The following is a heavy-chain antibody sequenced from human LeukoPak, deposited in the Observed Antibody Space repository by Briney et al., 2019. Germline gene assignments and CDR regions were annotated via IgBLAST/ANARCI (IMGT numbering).Heavy chain of an antibody. CDR2: ISRDGTDK. J-gene: IGHJ3*02. CDR1: GFTFSNYA. D-gene: IGHD6-13*01. Sequence: GGSLRLSCAASGFTFSNYAVHWVRQAPGEGLEWVAVISRDGTDKYYADSVKGRLTISRDNSQSTLYLHMNRLSTEDTALYYCARAIRAPGTPENAFDIWGQGTMVTVSS. CDR3: ARAIRAPGTPENAFDI. V-gene: IGHV3-30*04.